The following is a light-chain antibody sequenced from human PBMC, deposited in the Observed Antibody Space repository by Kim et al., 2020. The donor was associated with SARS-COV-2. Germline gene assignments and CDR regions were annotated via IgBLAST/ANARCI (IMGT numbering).Light chain of an antibody. CDR3: QSYDGTTVV. J-gene: IGLJ2*01. V-gene: IGLV6-57*03. Sequence: GRTVTISCPRRLGTFASSYLQWFQQRPGSVPTTVIFEDYQRPSGVPDRFSGSVDSSSNSASLTISGLKTEDEGNYYCQSYDGTTVVFGGGTQLTVL. CDR1: LGTFASSY. CDR2: EDY.